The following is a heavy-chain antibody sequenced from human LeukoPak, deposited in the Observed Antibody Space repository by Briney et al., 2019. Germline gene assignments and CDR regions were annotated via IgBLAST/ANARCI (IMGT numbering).Heavy chain of an antibody. CDR2: MNPNIRNT. CDR1: GYTFTSCD. Sequence: ASVKVSCKASGYTFTSCDINWVRQATGQGLEWMGWMNPNIRNTGYAQSFQGRITMTRDISIGTAYMELSSLTSEDTAIYYCTRGSSGRRDNWGQGTLVTVTA. V-gene: IGHV1-8*01. CDR3: TRGSSGRRDN. J-gene: IGHJ4*02. D-gene: IGHD6-19*01.